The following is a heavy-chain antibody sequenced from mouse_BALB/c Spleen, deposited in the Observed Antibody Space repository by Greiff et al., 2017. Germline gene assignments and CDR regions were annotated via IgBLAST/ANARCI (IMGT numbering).Heavy chain of an antibody. CDR1: GYSFTSYW. CDR2: IDPSDSET. D-gene: IGHD1-1*01. Sequence: VKLQESGPQLVRPGASVKISCKASGYSFTSYWMHWVKQRPGQGLEWIGMIDPSDSETRLNQKFKDKATLTVDKSSSTAYMQLSSPTSEDSAVYYCARSGAYYYGAWFAYWGQGTLVTVSA. CDR3: ARSGAYYYGAWFAY. V-gene: IGHV1S126*01. J-gene: IGHJ3*01.